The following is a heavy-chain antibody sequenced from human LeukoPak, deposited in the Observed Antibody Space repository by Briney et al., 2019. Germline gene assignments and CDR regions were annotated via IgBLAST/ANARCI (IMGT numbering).Heavy chain of an antibody. D-gene: IGHD6-19*01. CDR1: GGSINTYY. V-gene: IGHV4-59*01. CDR3: AGGGQWLAFDQ. J-gene: IGHJ4*02. CDR2: IHCSGST. Sequence: SETLSLTCTVSGGSINTYYWSWMRQPPGKGLEWIGYIHCSGSTNYNPSLKSRVTISVDTSKSQFSLKLSSVTAADAAVYYCAGGGQWLAFDQWGQGTLVTVSS.